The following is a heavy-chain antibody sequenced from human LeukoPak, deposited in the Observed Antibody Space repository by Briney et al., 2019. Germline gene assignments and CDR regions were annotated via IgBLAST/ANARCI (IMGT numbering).Heavy chain of an antibody. Sequence: SETLSLTCTVSGGSISNYYWNWIRQPPGKGLEWIGYISYSGSTHYNPSLQSRVTISVDTSKNQFSLKLSSVTAADTAVYYCARWGSNMAREKGDHWGQGTLVTVSS. J-gene: IGHJ4*02. CDR1: GGSISNYY. CDR2: ISYSGST. D-gene: IGHD3-10*01. CDR3: ARWGSNMAREKGDH. V-gene: IGHV4-59*08.